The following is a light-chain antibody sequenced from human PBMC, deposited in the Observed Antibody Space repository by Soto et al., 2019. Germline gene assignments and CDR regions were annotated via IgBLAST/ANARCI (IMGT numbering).Light chain of an antibody. V-gene: IGLV1-47*01. CDR1: SSNIGGNY. Sequence: QSVLTQPPSASGTPGQRVTISCSGSSSNIGGNYVYWYQQLPGTAPKLIIYKNSQRPSGVLDRFSGSKSGTSASLAISGLRSDDEADDYCAAWDDSLSGVVFGGGTQLTV. J-gene: IGLJ2*01. CDR2: KNS. CDR3: AAWDDSLSGVV.